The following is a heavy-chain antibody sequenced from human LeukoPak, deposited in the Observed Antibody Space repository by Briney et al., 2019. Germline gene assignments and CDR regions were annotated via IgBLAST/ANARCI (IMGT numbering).Heavy chain of an antibody. J-gene: IGHJ3*02. Sequence: PGGSLRLSCAASGFTFSSYEMHWVRQAPGKGLEWVSYISSSGSTIYYADSVKGRFTISRDNAKNSLYLQMNSLRAEDTAVYYCARYYYDSSGPSHAFDIWGQGTMVTVSS. D-gene: IGHD3-22*01. V-gene: IGHV3-48*03. CDR3: ARYYYDSSGPSHAFDI. CDR2: ISSSGSTI. CDR1: GFTFSSYE.